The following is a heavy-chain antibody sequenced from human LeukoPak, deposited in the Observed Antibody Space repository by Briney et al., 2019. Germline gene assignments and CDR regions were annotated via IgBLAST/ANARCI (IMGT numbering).Heavy chain of an antibody. Sequence: GGSLRLSCAASGFTFSNYWMHWVRHAPGKGLVWVSRVNSDGSSTIYADSVKGRFTISRDNAKSTLYLQMNSLRAEDTAVYYCAPTRYSSGWPFDYWGQGTLVTVSS. D-gene: IGHD6-19*01. V-gene: IGHV3-74*01. CDR2: VNSDGSST. CDR3: APTRYSSGWPFDY. J-gene: IGHJ4*02. CDR1: GFTFSNYW.